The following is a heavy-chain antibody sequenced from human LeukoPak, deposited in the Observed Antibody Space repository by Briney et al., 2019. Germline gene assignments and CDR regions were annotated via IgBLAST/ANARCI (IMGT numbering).Heavy chain of an antibody. CDR3: ARESTEVTPGY. Sequence: GGSLRLSCAASGFTFRNYWMSWVRQAPGKGLHWVANIKQDANEKYYVDSVKGRCTISRDNAKNSLYLQMNSLRAEDTAVYYCARESTEVTPGYWGQGTLVTVSS. J-gene: IGHJ4*02. D-gene: IGHD4-23*01. V-gene: IGHV3-7*01. CDR1: GFTFRNYW. CDR2: IKQDANEK.